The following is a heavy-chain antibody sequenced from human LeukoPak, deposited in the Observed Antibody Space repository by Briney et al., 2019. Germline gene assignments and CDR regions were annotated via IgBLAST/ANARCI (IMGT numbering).Heavy chain of an antibody. CDR2: IYYSGST. CDR3: ARLRMAMVRGRGYMDV. V-gene: IGHV4-59*12. Sequence: PSETLSLTCTVSGGSISSYYWSWIRQPPGKGLEWIGYIYYSGSTNHNPSLKSRVTISVDTSKNQFSLKLSSVTAADTAVYYCARLRMAMVRGRGYMDVWGKGTTVTVSS. J-gene: IGHJ6*03. D-gene: IGHD3-10*01. CDR1: GGSISSYY.